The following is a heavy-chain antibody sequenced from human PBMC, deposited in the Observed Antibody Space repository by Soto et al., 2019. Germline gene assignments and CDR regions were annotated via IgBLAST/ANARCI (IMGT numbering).Heavy chain of an antibody. D-gene: IGHD6-13*01. CDR3: ARTSYSSSWYVY. CDR2: IYSGGST. Sequence: VGSLRLSCAASGFTVSSNYMSWVRQAPGKGLEWVSVIYSGGSTYYADSVKGRFTISRDNSKNTLYLQMNSLRAEDTAVYYCARTSYSSSWYVYWGQGTLVTVSS. V-gene: IGHV3-53*01. CDR1: GFTVSSNY. J-gene: IGHJ4*02.